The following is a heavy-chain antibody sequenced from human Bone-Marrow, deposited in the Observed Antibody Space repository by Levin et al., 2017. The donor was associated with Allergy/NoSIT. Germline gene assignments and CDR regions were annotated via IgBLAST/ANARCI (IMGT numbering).Heavy chain of an antibody. CDR3: ARAAWSAEFLDH. V-gene: IGHV3-48*01. Sequence: LGGSLRLSCAASGFAFSDYSLNWVRQAPGKGLEWISYITSASGTRFYADSVKGRFTISRDNARNSLHLHMSNLRADDTAVYYCARAAWSAEFLDHWGRGTLVTVSS. J-gene: IGHJ4*02. D-gene: IGHD3-10*01. CDR1: GFAFSDYS. CDR2: ITSASGTR.